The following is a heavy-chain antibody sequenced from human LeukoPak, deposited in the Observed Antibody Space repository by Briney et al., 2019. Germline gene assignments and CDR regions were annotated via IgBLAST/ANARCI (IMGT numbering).Heavy chain of an antibody. J-gene: IGHJ4*02. CDR1: GGPISSYY. CDR3: ARESGSYVSY. CDR2: IYYSGST. D-gene: IGHD1-26*01. V-gene: IGHV4-59*01. Sequence: SETLSLTCTVSGGPISSYYWSWIRQPPGKGLEWIGYIYYSGSTNYNPSLKSRVTISVDTSKNQFSLKLSSVTAADTAVYYCARESGSYVSYWGQGTLVTVSS.